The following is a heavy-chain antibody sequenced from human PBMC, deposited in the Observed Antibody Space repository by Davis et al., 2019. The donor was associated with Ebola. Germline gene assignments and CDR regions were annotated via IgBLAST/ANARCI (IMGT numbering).Heavy chain of an antibody. CDR3: AGSSSWFDP. D-gene: IGHD6-13*01. CDR1: GGSISSYY. J-gene: IGHJ5*02. Sequence: PSETLSLTCTVSGGSISSYYWSWIRQPPGKGLEWIGSIYHSGSTYYNPSLKSRVTISVDTSKNQFSLKLSSVTAADTAVYYCAGSSSWFDPWGQGTLVTVSS. CDR2: IYHSGST. V-gene: IGHV4-59*01.